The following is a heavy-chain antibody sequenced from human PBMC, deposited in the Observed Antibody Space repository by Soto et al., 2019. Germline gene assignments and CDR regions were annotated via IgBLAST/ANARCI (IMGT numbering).Heavy chain of an antibody. Sequence: SETLSLTCAVSGYSISSGYCWGWIRQSPGKGLEWIGSVSHNGKIYYNPSLQSRVAVSLDTSKNQFSLKLSSVTAADTAVYYCARVHGGNTYYYYYYYGMDVWGQGTTVTVSS. J-gene: IGHJ6*02. D-gene: IGHD2-15*01. V-gene: IGHV4-38-2*01. CDR2: VSHNGKI. CDR1: GYSISSGYC. CDR3: ARVHGGNTYYYYYYYGMDV.